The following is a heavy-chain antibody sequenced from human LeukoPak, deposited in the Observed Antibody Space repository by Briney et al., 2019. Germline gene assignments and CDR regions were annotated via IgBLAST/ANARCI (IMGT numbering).Heavy chain of an antibody. V-gene: IGHV1-18*01. J-gene: IGHJ2*01. D-gene: IGHD2/OR15-2a*01. CDR3: ARDNTWYFDL. Sequence: GASVKVSCTASGYIFSSYGISWVRQAPGQGLEWMGWISPYNGNTNSAQKFQGRVTMTTDTSTSAAYMELRSLRSDDTAVYYCARDNTWYFDLWGRGTLVTVSS. CDR1: GYIFSSYG. CDR2: ISPYNGNT.